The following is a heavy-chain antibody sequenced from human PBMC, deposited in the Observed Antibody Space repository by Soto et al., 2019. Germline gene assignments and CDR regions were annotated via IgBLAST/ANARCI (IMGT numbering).Heavy chain of an antibody. D-gene: IGHD2-8*02. CDR3: ARAGGNSYYFAY. Sequence: ASVKVSCKASGYTFTSYGISWVRQAPGQGLEWMGWISAYNGNTNYAQKFQGRVTMTRDTSTSTVYMELSSLRSEDTAVYYCARAGGNSYYFAYWGQGTLVTVSS. V-gene: IGHV1-18*01. CDR1: GYTFTSYG. CDR2: ISAYNGNT. J-gene: IGHJ4*02.